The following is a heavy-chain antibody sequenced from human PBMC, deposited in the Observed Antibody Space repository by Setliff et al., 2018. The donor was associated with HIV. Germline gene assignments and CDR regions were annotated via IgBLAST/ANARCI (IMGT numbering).Heavy chain of an antibody. Sequence: SETLSLTCAVYGGSFSGYYWSWIRQPPRKRLEWIGELNDSGSTNYNPSLKSRVTISVDTSKNQFSLRLSSVTAADTAVYYCARGTKFVWGRWFDPWGQGALVTVSS. J-gene: IGHJ5*02. D-gene: IGHD3-16*01. CDR2: LNDSGST. V-gene: IGHV4-34*01. CDR1: GGSFSGYY. CDR3: ARGTKFVWGRWFDP.